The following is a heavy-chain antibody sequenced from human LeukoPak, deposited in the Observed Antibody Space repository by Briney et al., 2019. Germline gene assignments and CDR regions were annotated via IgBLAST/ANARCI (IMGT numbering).Heavy chain of an antibody. Sequence: PGGSLRLSCAASGFTFSSYWMHWVRQAPGKGLVWVAFIRYDGSNKYYADSVKGRFTISRDNSKNTLYLQMNSLRAEDTAVYYCAKDCGPAAAFDYWGQGTLVTVSS. J-gene: IGHJ4*02. CDR2: IRYDGSNK. D-gene: IGHD6-13*01. CDR3: AKDCGPAAAFDY. V-gene: IGHV3-30*02. CDR1: GFTFSSYW.